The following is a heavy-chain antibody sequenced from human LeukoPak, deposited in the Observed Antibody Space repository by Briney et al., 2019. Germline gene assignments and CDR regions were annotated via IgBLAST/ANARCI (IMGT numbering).Heavy chain of an antibody. V-gene: IGHV4-38-2*02. J-gene: IGHJ4*02. CDR2: IYYSGST. CDR3: ARVPGDSSGYYYGVGDDFDY. CDR1: GYSISSGYY. D-gene: IGHD3-22*01. Sequence: SETLSLTCTVSGYSISSGYYWGWIRQPPGKGLEWIGSIYYSGSTYYNPSLNSRVTISVDTSKNQFSLKLSSVTAADTAVYYCARVPGDSSGYYYGVGDDFDYWGQGTLVTVSS.